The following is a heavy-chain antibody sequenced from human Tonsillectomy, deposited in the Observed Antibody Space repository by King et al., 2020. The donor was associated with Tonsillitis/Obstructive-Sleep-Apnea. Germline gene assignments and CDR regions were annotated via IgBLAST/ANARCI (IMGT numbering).Heavy chain of an antibody. V-gene: IGHV4-34*01. CDR3: ATDYGDYGGAFDI. CDR1: GGSFSGYY. CDR2: INHSGST. D-gene: IGHD4-17*01. Sequence: VQLQQWGAGLLKSSETLSLTCAVYGGSFSGYYWSWIRQPPGKGLEWIGEINHSGSTNYNPSLKSRVTISLDTSKNPFSLRLSSVTAADTAVYYCATDYGDYGGAFDIWGQGTMVTVSS. J-gene: IGHJ3*02.